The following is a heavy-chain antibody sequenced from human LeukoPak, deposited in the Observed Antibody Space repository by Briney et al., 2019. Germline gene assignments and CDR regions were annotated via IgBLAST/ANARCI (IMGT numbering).Heavy chain of an antibody. D-gene: IGHD2-15*01. Sequence: PETLSLTCTVSGGSISSYYWSWIRQPPGQGLEWIGYIYYSGSTNYNPSLKSRVSISVDTSKNQFSLKLSSVTAADTAVYYCARDGGEDYNWFDPWGQGTLVTVSS. J-gene: IGHJ5*02. V-gene: IGHV4-59*01. CDR3: ARDGGEDYNWFDP. CDR2: IYYSGST. CDR1: GGSISSYY.